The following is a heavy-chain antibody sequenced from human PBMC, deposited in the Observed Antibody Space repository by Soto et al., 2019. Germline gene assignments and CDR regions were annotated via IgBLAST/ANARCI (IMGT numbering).Heavy chain of an antibody. CDR2: ITGSGLNT. CDR1: GVTFNNYA. D-gene: IGHD6-13*01. CDR3: AKDGQELVPSHWFDP. J-gene: IGHJ5*02. Sequence: EVQLLESGGGLVQPGGSLRLSCTASGVTFNNYAMSWVRQAPGGGLEWVSSITGSGLNTYYADSVKGRFTISRDNSRNTLYLQMNSLRAEDTALYYCAKDGQELVPSHWFDPWGQGTPVTVSS. V-gene: IGHV3-23*01.